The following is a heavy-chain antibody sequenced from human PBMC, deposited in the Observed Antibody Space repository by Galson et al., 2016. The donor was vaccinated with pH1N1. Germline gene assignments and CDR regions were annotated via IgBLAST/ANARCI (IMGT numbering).Heavy chain of an antibody. CDR2: MNPADGGS. J-gene: IGHJ4*02. D-gene: IGHD3-9*01. Sequence: SVKVSCKASGYIFTRYYIHWLRQAPGQGLEWMAVMNPADGGSIYNQKFHGRVTLTRATSTSSVYMALTNLRSDDAAVYYCARRYYFDSWGQGTQVTVSS. V-gene: IGHV1-46*01. CDR1: GYIFTRYY. CDR3: ARRYYFDS.